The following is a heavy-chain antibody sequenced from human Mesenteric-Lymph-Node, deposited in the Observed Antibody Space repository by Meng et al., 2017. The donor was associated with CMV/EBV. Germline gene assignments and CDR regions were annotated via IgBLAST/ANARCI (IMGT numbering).Heavy chain of an antibody. V-gene: IGHV3-74*01. J-gene: IGHJ5*02. Sequence: GESLKISCAASGFAFSAYWMHWARQAPGKGLVWVSRINHDGSNTIYADSVKGRFTISRDNAKNTLYLQMNTLRAEDTAVYYCVREDGVLASRGNRFDPWGQGTLVTVSS. CDR2: INHDGSNT. CDR3: VREDGVLASRGNRFDP. D-gene: IGHD3-10*01. CDR1: GFAFSAYW.